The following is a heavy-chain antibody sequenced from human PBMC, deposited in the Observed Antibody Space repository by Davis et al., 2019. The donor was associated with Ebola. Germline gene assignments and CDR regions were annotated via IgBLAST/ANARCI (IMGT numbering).Heavy chain of an antibody. CDR3: AKMVQGVMYGMDV. CDR1: GFTFSSYS. CDR2: ISSSSSYI. D-gene: IGHD3-10*01. V-gene: IGHV3-21*04. J-gene: IGHJ6*02. Sequence: GEFLKISCAASGFTFSSYSMNWVRQAPGKGLEWVSSISSSSSYIYYADSVKGRFTISRDNAKNSLYLQMNSLRAEDTAVYYCAKMVQGVMYGMDVWGQGTTVTVSS.